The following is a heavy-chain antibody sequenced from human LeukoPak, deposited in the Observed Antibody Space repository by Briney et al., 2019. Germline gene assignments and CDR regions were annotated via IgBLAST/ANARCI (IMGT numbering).Heavy chain of an antibody. Sequence: PSQTLSLTCTVSGGSISSGGYYWSWIRQRPGKGLEWIGYIYYSGSTYYNPSLKSRVTISADTSKNQFSLKLSSVTAADTAVYYCARGDGYCSSISCLNWFDPWGQGTLVTVSS. CDR2: IYYSGST. CDR3: ARGDGYCSSISCLNWFDP. J-gene: IGHJ5*02. V-gene: IGHV4-31*03. CDR1: GGSISSGGYY. D-gene: IGHD2-2*03.